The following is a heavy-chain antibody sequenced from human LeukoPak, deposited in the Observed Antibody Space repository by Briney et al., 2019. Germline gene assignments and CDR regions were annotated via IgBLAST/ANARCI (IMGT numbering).Heavy chain of an antibody. J-gene: IGHJ4*02. CDR1: GFTFSSYA. CDR3: AKAEREYSHGSFDY. D-gene: IGHD5-18*01. CDR2: ISGSGGST. Sequence: GGSLRLSCAASGFTFSSYAMSWVCEAPGKGLEWVSAISGSGGSTYYADSVKGRFTISRDNSKNTRYLQMNSLRAEDTAVYHCAKAEREYSHGSFDYWGQGTLVTVSS. V-gene: IGHV3-23*01.